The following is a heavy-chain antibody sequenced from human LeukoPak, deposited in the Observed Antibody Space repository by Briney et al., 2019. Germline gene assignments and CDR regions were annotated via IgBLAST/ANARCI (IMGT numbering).Heavy chain of an antibody. D-gene: IGHD1-26*01. V-gene: IGHV3-33*01. Sequence: PGGSLRLSCAASGFTFSSYGMHWVRQAPGKGLEWVAVIWYDGSNKYYADSVKGRFTISRDNSKNTLYLQMNSLRAEDTAVYYCARDKVGAASNYFDYWGQGTLVTVSS. CDR3: ARDKVGAASNYFDY. CDR2: IWYDGSNK. CDR1: GFTFSSYG. J-gene: IGHJ4*02.